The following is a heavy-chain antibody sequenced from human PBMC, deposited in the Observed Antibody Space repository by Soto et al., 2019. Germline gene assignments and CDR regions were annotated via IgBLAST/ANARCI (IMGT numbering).Heavy chain of an antibody. V-gene: IGHV3-21*01. CDR2: ISSSSSYI. D-gene: IGHD2-15*01. CDR1: GFTFSSYS. Sequence: GGSLRLSCAASGFTFSSYSMNWVRQAPGKGLEWVSSISSSSSYIYYADSVKGRFTISRDNAKNSLYLQMNSLRAEDTAVYYCARDSVRGCSGGSCYSGRNAFDIWGQGTMVTVSS. CDR3: ARDSVRGCSGGSCYSGRNAFDI. J-gene: IGHJ3*02.